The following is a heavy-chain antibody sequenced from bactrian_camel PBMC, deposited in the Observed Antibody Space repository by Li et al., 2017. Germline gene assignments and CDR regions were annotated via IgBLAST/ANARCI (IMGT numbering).Heavy chain of an antibody. CDR2: IDAENTA. Sequence: QLVESGGGSVQAGGSLRLSCATSGFTFSLWSIAWFRQAPGKEREGVATIDAENTATYGKSVKGRFTISKDNAKNSLYLQMNSLKPEDTAMYYCAAVAEGRTVEGGVSLWTLFESGYWGQGTQVTVS. V-gene: IGHV3S55*01. D-gene: IGHD3*01. CDR3: AAVAEGRTVEGGVSLWTLFESGY. CDR1: GFTFSLWS. J-gene: IGHJ4*01.